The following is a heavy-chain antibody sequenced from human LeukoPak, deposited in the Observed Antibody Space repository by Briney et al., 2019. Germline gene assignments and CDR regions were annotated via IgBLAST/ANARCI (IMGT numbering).Heavy chain of an antibody. CDR2: INPDSGGT. CDR3: ASGYSDYADYYNYYMDV. J-gene: IGHJ6*03. D-gene: IGHD4-11*01. Sequence: ASVKVSCKASGGTFSSYAISWVRQAPGQGLEWMGWINPDSGGTNYAQKFQGRVTMTRDTSITTAHMELSRLTSDDTAVYYCASGYSDYADYYNYYMDVWGKGTTVTVSS. CDR1: GGTFSSYA. V-gene: IGHV1-2*02.